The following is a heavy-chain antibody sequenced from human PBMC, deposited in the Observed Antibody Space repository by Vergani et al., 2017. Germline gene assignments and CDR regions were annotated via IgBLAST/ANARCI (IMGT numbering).Heavy chain of an antibody. CDR3: ARGKDGKAAPFDY. D-gene: IGHD1-26*01. Sequence: QVQLQESGPGLVKPSETLSLTCTVSGGSISSYYWSWIRHPPGKGLELVGYIYSSGSTNYNPPLKSRVTISVATSKNQFPLKLSSVTAADTAVYYCARGKDGKAAPFDYWGQGTLVTVSS. CDR1: GGSISSYY. CDR2: IYSSGST. V-gene: IGHV4-59*01. J-gene: IGHJ4*02.